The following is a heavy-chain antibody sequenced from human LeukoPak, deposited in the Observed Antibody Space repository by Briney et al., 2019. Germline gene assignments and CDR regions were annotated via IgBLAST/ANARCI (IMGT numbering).Heavy chain of an antibody. CDR3: ARVGAYGDYDWFDP. CDR2: IYSGGST. J-gene: IGHJ5*02. CDR1: GLTFSGYA. Sequence: GSLRLSCAASGLTFSGYAFHWVRQAPGKGLEWVSVIYSGGSTYYADSVKGRFTISRDNSKNTLYLQMNSLRAEDTAVYYCARVGAYGDYDWFDPWGQGTLVTVSS. V-gene: IGHV3-53*01. D-gene: IGHD4-17*01.